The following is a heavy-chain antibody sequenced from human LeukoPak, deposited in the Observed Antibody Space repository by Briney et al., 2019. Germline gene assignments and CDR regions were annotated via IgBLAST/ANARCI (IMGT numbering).Heavy chain of an antibody. V-gene: IGHV3-74*01. CDR1: ASTFSAPTFSSYW. Sequence: GGSLRLSCAASASTFSAPTFSSYWMHWVRQAPGNGLMWVSCINTDGRITRHADSVKGRFTISRDNAKNSLYLQMNSLRAEDTAVYYCARDLRFLEWLVIADAFDIWGQGTMVTVSS. CDR3: ARDLRFLEWLVIADAFDI. J-gene: IGHJ3*02. D-gene: IGHD3-3*01. CDR2: INTDGRIT.